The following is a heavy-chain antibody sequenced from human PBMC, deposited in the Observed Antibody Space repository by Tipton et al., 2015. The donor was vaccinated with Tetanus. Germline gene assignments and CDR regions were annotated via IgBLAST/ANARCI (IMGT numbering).Heavy chain of an antibody. Sequence: VQLVQSGAEVKKPGESLKISCKGSGYSFTSYWIGWVRQMPGKGLEWMGIIYPGDSDTRYSPSFQGQVTISADKSISTAYLQWSSLKASDTAMYYCARFKFGDEYSSSSDGMDVWGQGTTVTVSS. J-gene: IGHJ6*02. CDR1: GYSFTSYW. D-gene: IGHD6-6*01. V-gene: IGHV5-51*01. CDR3: ARFKFGDEYSSSSDGMDV. CDR2: IYPGDSDT.